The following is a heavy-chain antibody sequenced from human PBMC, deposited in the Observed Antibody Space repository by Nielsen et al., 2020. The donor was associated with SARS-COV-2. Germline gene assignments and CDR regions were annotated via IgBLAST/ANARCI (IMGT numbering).Heavy chain of an antibody. CDR2: VYPGDSDT. V-gene: IGHV5-51*01. Sequence: GESLNISCQCSGYNFATYWIAWVRQMPGKGLAWMGVVYPGDSDTRYSPSFQGQVIISFDKSITTAYLQWNSLQASDSAMYYCARLQSSTGGGMDVWGQGTAVTVSS. J-gene: IGHJ6*02. CDR1: GYNFATYW. D-gene: IGHD6-13*01. CDR3: ARLQSSTGGGMDV.